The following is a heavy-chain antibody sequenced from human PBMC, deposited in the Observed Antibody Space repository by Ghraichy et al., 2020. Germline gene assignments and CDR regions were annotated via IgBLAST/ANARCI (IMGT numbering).Heavy chain of an antibody. V-gene: IGHV4-59*08. J-gene: IGHJ4*02. D-gene: IGHD6-19*01. CDR2: IFHTGST. Sequence: SETLSLTCTVSGGSFSSYYWTWIRQPPGKGLEWVGFIFHTGSTNYNPSLKSRLTMSVDTSKNQFSLKLSSVTAADTAVYYCAGSSGWDRLDSRGQGTLVTVSS. CDR1: GGSFSSYY. CDR3: AGSSGWDRLDS.